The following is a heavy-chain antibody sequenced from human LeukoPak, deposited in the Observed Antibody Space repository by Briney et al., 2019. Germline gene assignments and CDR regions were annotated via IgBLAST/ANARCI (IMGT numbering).Heavy chain of an antibody. Sequence: PGGSLRLSCAASGFTVITNDMTWVRQAPGKGLEWVSVLYSDGNTKYADSVQGRFTISRDNSKNTLYLEMNSLSPDDTAVYYCARGVEPLAANTLAERGQGNPGTGSP. CDR2: LYSDGNT. CDR1: GFTVITND. CDR3: ARGVEPLAANTLAE. D-gene: IGHD1-14*01. V-gene: IGHV3-53*01. J-gene: IGHJ4*01.